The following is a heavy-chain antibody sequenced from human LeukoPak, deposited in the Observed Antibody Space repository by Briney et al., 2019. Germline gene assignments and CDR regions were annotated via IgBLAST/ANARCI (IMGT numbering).Heavy chain of an antibody. J-gene: IGHJ4*02. D-gene: IGHD3-10*01. CDR1: GGSISSYY. CDR2: IYYSGST. Sequence: SETLSLTCTVSGGSISSYYWSWIRQPPGKGLEWIGYIYYSGSTNYNPSLKSRVTISVDTSKNQISLKLTSVTAAVTAVYYCARAGSLVTPPPLWGQGTLVTVSS. V-gene: IGHV4-59*01. CDR3: ARAGSLVTPPPL.